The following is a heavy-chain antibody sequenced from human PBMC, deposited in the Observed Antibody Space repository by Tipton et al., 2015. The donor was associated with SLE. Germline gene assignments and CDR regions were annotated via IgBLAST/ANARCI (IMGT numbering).Heavy chain of an antibody. CDR2: ISGSGGSP. CDR3: ARDPRARTYYDSSGYGYYFDY. Sequence: SLRLSCTASGFTFGDCAMSWVRQAPGKGLEWVSGISGSGGSPYYADSVKGRFTISRDNSKNTLYLQMNSLRTEDTAVYYCARDPRARTYYDSSGYGYYFDYWGQGTLVTVSS. V-gene: IGHV3-23*01. J-gene: IGHJ4*02. CDR1: GFTFGDCA. D-gene: IGHD3-22*01.